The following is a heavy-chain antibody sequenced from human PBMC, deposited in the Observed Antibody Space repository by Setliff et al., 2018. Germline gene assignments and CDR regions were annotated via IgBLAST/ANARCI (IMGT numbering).Heavy chain of an antibody. CDR3: ARLGSSSWYNDVFDF. CDR2: IYPADSDT. J-gene: IGHJ3*01. D-gene: IGHD6-13*01. Sequence: PGESLKISCKGSGNSFTNYWIGWVRQMPGKGLEWMGIIYPADSDTTYSPSFQGQVTFSADKSISTAYLQWSTLKASDTAMYYCARLGSSSWYNDVFDFWGPGTMVTVSS. V-gene: IGHV5-51*01. CDR1: GNSFTNYW.